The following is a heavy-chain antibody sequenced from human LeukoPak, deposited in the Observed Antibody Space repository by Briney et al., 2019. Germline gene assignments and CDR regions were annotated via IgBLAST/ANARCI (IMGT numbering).Heavy chain of an antibody. Sequence: GGSLRLSCAASGFTFRSYNMDWVRQAPGKGLEWVAFIEDNGNSKYYADSVRGRFTISRDNSKNTLSLQMNSLRLEDTAVYYCAKDKSYSVDSWGQGTLVTVSS. D-gene: IGHD3-10*01. CDR2: IEDNGNSK. CDR3: AKDKSYSVDS. CDR1: GFTFRSYN. J-gene: IGHJ4*02. V-gene: IGHV3-30*02.